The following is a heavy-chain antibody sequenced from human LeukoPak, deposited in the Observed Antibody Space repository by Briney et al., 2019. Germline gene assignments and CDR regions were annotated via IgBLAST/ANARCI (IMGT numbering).Heavy chain of an antibody. V-gene: IGHV3-53*01. CDR2: IYSGGST. Sequence: GGSLRLSCAASGFTVSSNYMSWVRQAPGKGLEWVSVIYSGGSTYYADSVKGRFTISRDNSKNTLYLQMNSLRAEDTAVYYCASHYYVSYFDYWGQGTLVTASS. CDR3: ASHYYVSYFDY. D-gene: IGHD3-10*02. J-gene: IGHJ4*02. CDR1: GFTVSSNY.